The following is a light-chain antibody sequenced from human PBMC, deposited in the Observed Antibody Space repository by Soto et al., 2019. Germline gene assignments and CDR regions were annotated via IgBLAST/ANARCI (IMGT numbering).Light chain of an antibody. CDR2: GAS. J-gene: IGKJ1*01. CDR1: QSVSSN. V-gene: IGKV3-15*01. Sequence: ETVMTHSPATLSVSPGERATLSCRASQSVSSNLAWYQQKPGQAPRLLIYGASTRATGIPARFSGSGSGTEFTLTISSLQSEDFAVYYCQQYNNWPWTFGQGTKVDI. CDR3: QQYNNWPWT.